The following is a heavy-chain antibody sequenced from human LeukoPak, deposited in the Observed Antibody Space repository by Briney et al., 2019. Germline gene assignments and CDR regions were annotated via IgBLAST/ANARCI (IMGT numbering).Heavy chain of an antibody. CDR3: ARAFTGTSRRYGDYWFDP. D-gene: IGHD4-17*01. Sequence: GASVKVSCKASGYTFTGYYMHWVRQAPGQGLEWMGWINPNSGGTNYAQKFRGRVTMTRDTSISTAYMELTRLRSDDTAVYYCARAFTGTSRRYGDYWFDPWGQGTLVSVSS. V-gene: IGHV1-2*02. J-gene: IGHJ5*02. CDR1: GYTFTGYY. CDR2: INPNSGGT.